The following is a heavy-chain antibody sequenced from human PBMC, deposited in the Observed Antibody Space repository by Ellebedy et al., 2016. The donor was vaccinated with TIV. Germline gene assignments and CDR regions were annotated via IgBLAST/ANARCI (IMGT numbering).Heavy chain of an antibody. Sequence: GESLKISCAASGFTFSSYGMHWVRQAPGKGLEWVAFIRYDGSNKYYADSVKGRFTISRDNSKNTLYLQMNSLRAEDTAVYYCAKVDTAMVTYYGMDVWGQGTTVTVSS. D-gene: IGHD5-18*01. V-gene: IGHV3-30*02. CDR1: GFTFSSYG. CDR3: AKVDTAMVTYYGMDV. J-gene: IGHJ6*02. CDR2: IRYDGSNK.